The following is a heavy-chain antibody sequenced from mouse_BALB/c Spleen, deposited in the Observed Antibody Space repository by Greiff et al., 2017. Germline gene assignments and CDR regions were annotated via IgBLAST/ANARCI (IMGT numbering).Heavy chain of an antibody. J-gene: IGHJ2*01. Sequence: EVKLEESGGGLVQPGGSRKLSCAASGFTFSSFGMHWVRQAPEKGLEWVAYISSGSSTIYYADTVKGRFTISRDNPKNTLFLQMTSLRSEDTAMYYCVRGWDGYFFDYWGQGTTLTVSS. D-gene: IGHD2-3*01. CDR3: VRGWDGYFFDY. CDR1: GFTFSSFG. V-gene: IGHV5-17*02. CDR2: ISSGSSTI.